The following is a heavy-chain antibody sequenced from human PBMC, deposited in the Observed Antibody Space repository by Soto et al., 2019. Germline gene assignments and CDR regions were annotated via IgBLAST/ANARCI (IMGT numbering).Heavy chain of an antibody. D-gene: IGHD2-15*01. V-gene: IGHV2-70*10. CDR2: IDRDEDK. Sequence: GSGPTLVNPTQTLTLTCTFSGFSLSRGGRRVRWIRQPPGKALEWIARIDRDEDKYYRRSLKTRLSISKDTSKNQVVLTMTNMVPVDTATYYCARTPRYCSGGSCYPWAFDVWGQGTEVTVS. CDR1: GFSLSRGGRR. J-gene: IGHJ3*01. CDR3: ARTPRYCSGGSCYPWAFDV.